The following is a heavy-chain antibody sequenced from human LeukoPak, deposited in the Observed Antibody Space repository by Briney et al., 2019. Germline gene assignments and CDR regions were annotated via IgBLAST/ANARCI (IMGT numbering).Heavy chain of an antibody. V-gene: IGHV4-59*12. Sequence: PSETLSLTCTVSGGSISSYYWSWIRQPPGKGLGWIGYIYYSGSTNYNPSLKGRVTISVDTSKNQFSLKVSSVTAADTAVYYCASKFSGYSGYVLVTWGQGTLATVSS. CDR2: IYYSGST. CDR3: ASKFSGYSGYVLVT. CDR1: GGSISSYY. D-gene: IGHD5-12*01. J-gene: IGHJ5*02.